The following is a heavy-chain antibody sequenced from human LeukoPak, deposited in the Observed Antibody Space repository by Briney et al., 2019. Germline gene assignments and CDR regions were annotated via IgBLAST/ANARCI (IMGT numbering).Heavy chain of an antibody. V-gene: IGHV1-69*05. CDR1: GGTFSSYT. CDR3: AFSSSHYYYMDV. D-gene: IGHD6-6*01. Sequence: SVKVSCKASGGTFSSYTISWVRQAPGQGLEWMGGIIPIFGTANYAQKFQGRVTITTDESTSTAYMELSSLRSEDTAVNYCAFSSSHYYYMDVWGKGTTVTVSS. J-gene: IGHJ6*03. CDR2: IIPIFGTA.